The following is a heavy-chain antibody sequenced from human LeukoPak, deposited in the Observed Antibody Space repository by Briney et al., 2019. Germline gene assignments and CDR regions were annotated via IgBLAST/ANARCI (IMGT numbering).Heavy chain of an antibody. CDR2: ISGSGGST. V-gene: IGHV3-23*01. J-gene: IGHJ4*02. D-gene: IGHD4-17*01. CDR3: AKDSAYGDSNY. CDR1: GFTFSSYG. Sequence: GGSLRLSCAASGFTFSSYGMSWVRQAPGKGLEWVSAISGSGGSTYYADSVKGRFTISRDNSKNTLYLQMNSLRAEDTAVYYCAKDSAYGDSNYWGQGTLVTVSS.